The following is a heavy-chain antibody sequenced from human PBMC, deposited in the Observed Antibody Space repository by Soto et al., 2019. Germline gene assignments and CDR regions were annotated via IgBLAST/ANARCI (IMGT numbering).Heavy chain of an antibody. Sequence: ASVKLSCKASRYTFTSCAMHWLRQAPGQRLEWMGWINAGNGNTKYSQKFQGRVTITRDTSASTAYMELSSLRSEDTAVYYCARDLRAAGYYYYGMDVWGQGTTVTVSS. CDR1: RYTFTSCA. CDR3: ARDLRAAGYYYYGMDV. V-gene: IGHV1-3*01. D-gene: IGHD6-13*01. J-gene: IGHJ6*02. CDR2: INAGNGNT.